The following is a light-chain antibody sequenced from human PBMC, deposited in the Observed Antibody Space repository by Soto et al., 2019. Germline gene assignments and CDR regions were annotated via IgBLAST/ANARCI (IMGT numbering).Light chain of an antibody. V-gene: IGKV3-11*01. CDR1: QSVGSY. CDR2: DAS. CDR3: QQRGNWPLT. J-gene: IGKJ1*01. Sequence: ESVLTQSPATLSLSPGERATLSCRASQSVGSYFAWYQQKPGQAPRLLIYDASNRATGIPARFSGSGSGTDFTLTISSLEPEDFAVYYCQQRGNWPLTFGQGTKVDIK.